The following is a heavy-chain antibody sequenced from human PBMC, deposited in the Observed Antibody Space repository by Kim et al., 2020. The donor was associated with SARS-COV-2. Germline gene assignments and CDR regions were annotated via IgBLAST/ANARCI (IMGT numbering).Heavy chain of an antibody. V-gene: IGHV1-46*01. D-gene: IGHD5-12*01. J-gene: IGHJ2*01. CDR2: INPSGGST. CDR1: GYTFTSYY. CDR3: ARGGYGGNLPEAPYWYFDL. Sequence: ASVKVSCKASGYTFTSYYMHWVRQAPGQGLEWMGIINPSGGSTSYAQKFQGRVTMTRDTSTSTVYMELSSLRSEDTAVYYCARGGYGGNLPEAPYWYFDLWGRGTLVTVSS.